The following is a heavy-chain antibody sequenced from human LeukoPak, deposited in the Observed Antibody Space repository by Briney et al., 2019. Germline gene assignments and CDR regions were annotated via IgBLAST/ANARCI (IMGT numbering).Heavy chain of an antibody. CDR1: GFTFDDYA. CDR2: ISWSGGTR. Sequence: SLRLSCAVSGFTFDDYAMHWVRKAPGKGLELVSVISWSGGTRDYADFVRGRFTISRDSAKNSVYLQMNSLRAEDMDLYFCAKGRGVRSAAYNCDFWGQGTLVTVSS. J-gene: IGHJ4*02. V-gene: IGHV3-9*03. D-gene: IGHD3-16*01. CDR3: AKGRGVRSAAYNCDF.